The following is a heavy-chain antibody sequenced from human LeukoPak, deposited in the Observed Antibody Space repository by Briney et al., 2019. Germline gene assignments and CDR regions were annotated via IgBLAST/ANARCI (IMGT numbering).Heavy chain of an antibody. J-gene: IGHJ4*02. D-gene: IGHD4-17*01. V-gene: IGHV3-21*01. CDR3: ARGDDYGDYFPNY. Sequence: GGSLRLSCAASGFTFSSYSMNWVRQAPGKGLEGVSSISSSSSYIYYADSVKGRFTISRDNAKNSLYLQMNSLRAEDTAVYYCARGDDYGDYFPNYWGQGTLVTVSS. CDR2: ISSSSSYI. CDR1: GFTFSSYS.